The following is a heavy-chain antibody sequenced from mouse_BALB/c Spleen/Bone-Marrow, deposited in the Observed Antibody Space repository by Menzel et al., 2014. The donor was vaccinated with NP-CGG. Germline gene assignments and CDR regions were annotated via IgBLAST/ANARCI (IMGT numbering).Heavy chain of an antibody. CDR1: GFTFSNYG. J-gene: IGHJ2*01. CDR2: INSNGGSN. Sequence: EVQLVESGGGLVQPGGSLKLSCAASGFTFSNYGMSWVRQAPDERLELVATINSNGGSNYYPDSVKGRFTISRDTAKNTLYLQISSLKSEETAMYYCVRGNYGNYVDYFDFWGQGTTLTVSS. CDR3: VRGNYGNYVDYFDF. V-gene: IGHV5-6-3*01. D-gene: IGHD2-1*01.